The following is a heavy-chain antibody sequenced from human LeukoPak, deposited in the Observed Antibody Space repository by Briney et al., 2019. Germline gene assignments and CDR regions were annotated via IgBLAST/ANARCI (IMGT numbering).Heavy chain of an antibody. CDR1: GGSISSYY. CDR3: ARHGLDSRGYYGPAY. J-gene: IGHJ4*02. CDR2: IYTSGST. D-gene: IGHD3-22*01. V-gene: IGHV4-4*07. Sequence: PSETLSLTCTVSGGSISSYYWSWIRQPAGKGLEWIGRIYTSGSTNYNPSLKSRVTMSVDMSKNQFSLNLRSVTAADTAVYYCARHGLDSRGYYGPAYWGQGTLVTVSS.